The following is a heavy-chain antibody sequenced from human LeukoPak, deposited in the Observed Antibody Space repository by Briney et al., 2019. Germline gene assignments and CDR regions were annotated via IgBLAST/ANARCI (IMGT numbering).Heavy chain of an antibody. Sequence: GGSLRLSCAASGFTFSSYSMNWVRQAPGKGLEWVSSISSSSSSYIYYADSVKGRFTISRDNAKNSLYLQMNSLRAEDTAVYYCASIAAAGIDFDYWGQGTLVTVSS. V-gene: IGHV3-21*01. J-gene: IGHJ4*02. CDR3: ASIAAAGIDFDY. CDR2: ISSSSSSYI. D-gene: IGHD6-13*01. CDR1: GFTFSSYS.